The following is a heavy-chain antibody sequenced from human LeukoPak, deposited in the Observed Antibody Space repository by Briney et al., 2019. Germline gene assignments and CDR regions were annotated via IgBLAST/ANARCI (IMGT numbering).Heavy chain of an antibody. CDR3: AREVKSGALDI. J-gene: IGHJ3*02. CDR2: IYSGGST. D-gene: IGHD4-17*01. V-gene: IGHV3-53*01. Sequence: GRSLRLSCAASGFTVSSNYMSWVRQAPGKGLEWVSVIYSGGSTYYADSVKGRFTISRDNSKNTLYLQMNSLRAEDTAVYYCAREVKSGALDIWGQGTMVTVSS. CDR1: GFTVSSNY.